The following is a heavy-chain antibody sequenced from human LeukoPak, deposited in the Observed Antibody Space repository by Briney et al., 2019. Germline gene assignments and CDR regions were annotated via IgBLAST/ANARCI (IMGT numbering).Heavy chain of an antibody. CDR1: GYTLTELS. V-gene: IGHV1-24*01. CDR2: FDPEDGET. D-gene: IGHD6-19*01. J-gene: IGHJ4*02. CDR3: ATSSSIAVAPRYFDY. Sequence: ASVKVSCKVSGYTLTELSMHWVRQAPGKGLEWMGGFDPEDGETIYAQKFQGRVTMTEDTSTDTAYMELSSLRSEDTAVYYYATSSSIAVAPRYFDYWGQGTLVTVSS.